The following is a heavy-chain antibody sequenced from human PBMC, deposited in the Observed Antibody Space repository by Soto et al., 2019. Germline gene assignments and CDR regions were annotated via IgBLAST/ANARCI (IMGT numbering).Heavy chain of an antibody. CDR2: IGTSDTNI. D-gene: IGHD2-21*01. J-gene: IGHJ4*02. CDR1: GFTFSSYE. CDR3: AREELTCGGDCFAF. Sequence: EVQLVESGGGLVQPGRSLRLSCAASGFTFSSYEFNWVRQAPGKGLEWISYIGTSDTNIYYAGSVKGRFTVSRDNAKNSVYLQMNSLRAEDTAIYYCAREELTCGGDCFAFWGQGALVTVS. V-gene: IGHV3-48*03.